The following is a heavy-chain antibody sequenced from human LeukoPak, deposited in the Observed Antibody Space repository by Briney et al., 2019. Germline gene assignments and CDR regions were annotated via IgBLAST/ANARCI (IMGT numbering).Heavy chain of an antibody. CDR2: ITTDSTK. CDR1: GFTFGDYY. D-gene: IGHD3-16*01. J-gene: IGHJ4*02. CDR3: ARDNELGY. V-gene: IGHV3-11*01. Sequence: GGSLRLSCAASGFTFGDYYMSWIRQAPGKGLEWVSFITTDSTKYYTDSVKGRFTISRDNAKNSLYLQMNSLRAEDTAVYYCARDNELGYWGQGTLVTVSS.